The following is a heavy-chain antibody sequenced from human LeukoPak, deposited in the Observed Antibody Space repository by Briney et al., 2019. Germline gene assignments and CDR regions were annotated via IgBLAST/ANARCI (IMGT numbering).Heavy chain of an antibody. J-gene: IGHJ6*02. V-gene: IGHV3-30*04. CDR2: ISFDGSNK. D-gene: IGHD1/OR15-1a*01. CDR3: AKDRGGFVAAGTYYYGMDV. Sequence: GGSLRLSCAASGFTFSSYAMHWVRQAPGKGLEWVAVISFDGSNKYYADSVKGRFTISRDNSKNTLYLQMNSLRAEDTAVFYCAKDRGGFVAAGTYYYGMDVWGQGTTVTVSS. CDR1: GFTFSSYA.